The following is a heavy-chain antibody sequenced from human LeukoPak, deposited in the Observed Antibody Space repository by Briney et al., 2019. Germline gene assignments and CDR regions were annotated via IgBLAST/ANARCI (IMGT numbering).Heavy chain of an antibody. Sequence: SETLSLTCTVSGYSISSGYYWGWIRQPPGKGLEWIGYIYHSGSNYNNPSLKSRVTISVDTSKKQFSLKLSSVTAADTAVYYCARIGSGFKYYDSSGYYLFDYWGQGTLVTVSS. CDR3: ARIGSGFKYYDSSGYYLFDY. CDR1: GYSISSGYY. J-gene: IGHJ4*02. D-gene: IGHD3-22*01. CDR2: IYHSGSN. V-gene: IGHV4-38-2*02.